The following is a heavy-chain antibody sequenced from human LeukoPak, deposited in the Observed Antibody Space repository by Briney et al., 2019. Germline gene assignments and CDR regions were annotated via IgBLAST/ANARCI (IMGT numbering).Heavy chain of an antibody. D-gene: IGHD6-13*01. Sequence: PGRSLRLSCAASGFTFDDYTMHWVRQAPGKGLEWVSLINWDGGRTYYADSMKGRFAISRDNSKNSLYLQMNTLRAEDTALYYCAKGSSSWPSPFDYWGQGTLVTVSS. CDR3: AKGSSSWPSPFDY. J-gene: IGHJ4*02. V-gene: IGHV3-43*01. CDR1: GFTFDDYT. CDR2: INWDGGRT.